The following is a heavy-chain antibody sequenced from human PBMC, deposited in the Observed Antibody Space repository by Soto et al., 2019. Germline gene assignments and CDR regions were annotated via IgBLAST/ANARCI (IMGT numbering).Heavy chain of an antibody. Sequence: GGSLRLSCAASGFTFSSYGMHWVRQAPGKGLEWVAVIWYDGSNKYYADSVKGRFTISRDNSKNTLYLQMNSLRAEDMAVYYCAREGLRGYCSGGSCGYGMDVWGQGTTVTVSS. J-gene: IGHJ6*02. CDR3: AREGLRGYCSGGSCGYGMDV. V-gene: IGHV3-33*01. CDR2: IWYDGSNK. D-gene: IGHD2-15*01. CDR1: GFTFSSYG.